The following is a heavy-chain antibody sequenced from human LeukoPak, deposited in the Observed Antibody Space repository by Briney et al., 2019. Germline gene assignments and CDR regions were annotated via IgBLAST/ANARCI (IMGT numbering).Heavy chain of an antibody. CDR2: IYYSGST. D-gene: IGHD2-15*01. CDR3: ARDLCVGGTCYGIDY. J-gene: IGHJ4*02. CDR1: GGSISNYY. V-gene: IGHV4-59*01. Sequence: ETLSLTCTVSGGSISNYYWSWIRQPPGKGLEWIGYIYYSGSTNYNPSLKSRVTISVDTSKNQFSLKLSSVTAADTAVYYCARDLCVGGTCYGIDYWGQGTLVTVSS.